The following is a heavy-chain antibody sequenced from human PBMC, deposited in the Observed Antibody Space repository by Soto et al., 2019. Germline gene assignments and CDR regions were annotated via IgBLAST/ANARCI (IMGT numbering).Heavy chain of an antibody. CDR3: ARDILGQLDY. CDR1: GGSISSYY. V-gene: IGHV4-59*01. CDR2: FYYSGST. Sequence: SETLSLTCTVSGGSISSYYWSWIRQPPGKGLEWIGYFYYSGSTNYNPSLKSRVTISVDTSKNQFSPKLSSVTAADTAVYYCARDILGQLDYWGQGILVTVSS. J-gene: IGHJ4*02. D-gene: IGHD1-26*01.